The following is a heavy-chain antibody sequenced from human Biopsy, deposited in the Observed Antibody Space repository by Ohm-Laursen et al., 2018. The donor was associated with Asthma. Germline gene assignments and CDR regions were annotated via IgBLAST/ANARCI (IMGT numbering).Heavy chain of an antibody. D-gene: IGHD6-13*01. Sequence: LSLTCSLSSGSGGYMRSGNYYWGWIRQPPGEGLEWIGSIYYSGTTYYNPSLESRVTVSADTSKNQVSLKLSSVTAADTAVYYCVRGSSSWHHGPFHYYYGLDVWGQGTTATVSS. CDR3: VRGSSSWHHGPFHYYYGLDV. CDR1: SGSGGYMRSGNYY. CDR2: IYYSGTT. J-gene: IGHJ6*02. V-gene: IGHV4-39*01.